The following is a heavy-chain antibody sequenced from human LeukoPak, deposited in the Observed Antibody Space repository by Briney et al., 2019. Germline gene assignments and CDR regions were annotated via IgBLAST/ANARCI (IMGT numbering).Heavy chain of an antibody. Sequence: PSQTLSLTCTVSGGSISSGSYYWSWIRQPAGKGLEWIGRIYTSGSTNYNPSLKSRVTISVDTSKNQFSLKLSSVTAADTAVYYCARDLGGYDLTDDAFDIWGRGTMVTVSS. CDR3: ARDLGGYDLTDDAFDI. CDR2: IYTSGST. V-gene: IGHV4-61*02. D-gene: IGHD5-12*01. CDR1: GGSISSGSYY. J-gene: IGHJ3*02.